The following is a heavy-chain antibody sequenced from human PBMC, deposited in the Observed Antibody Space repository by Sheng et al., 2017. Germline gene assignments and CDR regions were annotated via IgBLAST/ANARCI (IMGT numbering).Heavy chain of an antibody. D-gene: IGHD3-22*01. J-gene: IGHJ4*02. CDR3: AKDLGRVVVVITTYYFDY. CDR2: ISYDGSNK. V-gene: IGHV3-30*18. CDR1: GFTFSSYG. Sequence: QVQLVESGGGVVQPGRSLRLSCAASGFTFSSYGMHWVRQAPGKGLEWVAVISYDGSNKYYADSVKGRFTISRDNSKNTLYLQMNSLRAEDTAVYYCAKDLGRVVVVITTYYFDYWGQGTLVTVSS.